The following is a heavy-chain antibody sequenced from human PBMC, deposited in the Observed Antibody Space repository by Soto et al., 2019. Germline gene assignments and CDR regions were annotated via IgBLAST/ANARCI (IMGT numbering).Heavy chain of an antibody. V-gene: IGHV1-8*01. D-gene: IGHD3-16*01. CDR3: GRGGEGGGYDAFDI. Sequence: ASVKVSCKASGYTFTSYDINWVRQATGQGLEWMGWMNPNSGNTGYAQKFQGRVTMTRNTSISTAYMELRSLRSEDTALYSWGRGGEGGGYDAFDIWGQGTMVTVSS. J-gene: IGHJ3*02. CDR1: GYTFTSYD. CDR2: MNPNSGNT.